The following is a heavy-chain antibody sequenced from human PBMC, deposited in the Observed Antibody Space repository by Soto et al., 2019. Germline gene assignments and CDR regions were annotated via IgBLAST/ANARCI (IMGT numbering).Heavy chain of an antibody. V-gene: IGHV4-31*03. CDR3: ARDYCGGDCYSGSWFDP. CDR1: GGSISSSYYY. Sequence: SETLSLTCTVSGGSISSSYYYWDWIRQPPGKGLEWIGYIYYSGSTYYNPSLKSRVTISVDTSKNQFSLKLSSVTAADTAVYYCARDYCGGDCYSGSWFDPWGQGTLVTVSS. J-gene: IGHJ5*02. D-gene: IGHD2-21*02. CDR2: IYYSGST.